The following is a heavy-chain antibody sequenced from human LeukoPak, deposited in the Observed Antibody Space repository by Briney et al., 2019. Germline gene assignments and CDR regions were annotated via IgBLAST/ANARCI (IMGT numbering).Heavy chain of an antibody. J-gene: IGHJ3*02. D-gene: IGHD1-26*01. CDR1: GGSVSSYY. V-gene: IGHV4-59*02. CDR2: TYYSGST. CDR3: ARGPFRGTGDGAFDI. Sequence: SETLSLTCAVSGGSVSSYYWSWIRQPPGKGLEWMGYTYYSGSTNYNPSLTSRVTISVDTSKNQFSLRLSSVTAADTAIYYCARGPFRGTGDGAFDIWGQGTMVTVST.